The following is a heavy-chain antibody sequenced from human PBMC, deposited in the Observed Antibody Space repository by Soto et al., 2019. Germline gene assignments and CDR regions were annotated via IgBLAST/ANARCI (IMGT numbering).Heavy chain of an antibody. V-gene: IGHV1-69*06. CDR1: GGTFSSYA. CDR3: ARVKNVAYYDFWSGYSL. D-gene: IGHD3-3*01. Sequence: SLKVSCKASGGTFSSYAIGWVRQAPGQGLEWMGGIIPIFGTANYAQKFQGRVTITADKSTSTAYMELSSLRSEDTAVYYCARVKNVAYYDFWSGYSLWGQGXLVTVYS. J-gene: IGHJ4*02. CDR2: IIPIFGTA.